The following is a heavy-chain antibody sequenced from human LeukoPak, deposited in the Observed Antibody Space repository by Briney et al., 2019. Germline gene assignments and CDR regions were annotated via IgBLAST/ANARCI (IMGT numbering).Heavy chain of an antibody. Sequence: GGSLRLSCAASGFTFGTYAMSWVRQAPEKGLEWVSAISGSGSTTKYADSVNGRFTISRDNSKNTLYLQMNSLSADDTAVYYCAKAYSTSWYHLAGSWGQGTLVTVSS. V-gene: IGHV3-23*01. CDR1: GFTFGTYA. CDR3: AKAYSTSWYHLAGS. D-gene: IGHD6-13*01. CDR2: ISGSGSTT. J-gene: IGHJ5*02.